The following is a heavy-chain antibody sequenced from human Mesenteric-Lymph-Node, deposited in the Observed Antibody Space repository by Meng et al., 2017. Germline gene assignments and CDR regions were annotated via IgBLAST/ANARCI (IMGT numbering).Heavy chain of an antibody. CDR2: IYHSGRT. V-gene: IGHV4-4*02. CDR3: TTLYGDSIS. D-gene: IGHD4-17*01. Sequence: QWHLPGAGPGLVKLSGTLSLTCDVSGGSIRNGQWWSRVRQAPGKGLEWFGEIYHSGRTNYNPSVKSRVSMSVDKSQNHFSLRLSSVTAADTAVYYCTTLYGDSISWGQGTLVTVSS. J-gene: IGHJ4*02. CDR1: GGSIRNGQW.